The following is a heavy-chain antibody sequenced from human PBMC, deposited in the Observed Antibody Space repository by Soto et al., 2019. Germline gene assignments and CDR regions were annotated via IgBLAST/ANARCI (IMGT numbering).Heavy chain of an antibody. J-gene: IGHJ4*02. CDR1: GGSISSYF. D-gene: IGHD2-21*02. Sequence: SETLSLTCTVSGGSISSYFWSWIRQPPGKGLEWIGYIYYSGSTNYNPSLESRVTISVDTSKNQLSLKLSSVTAADTAVYYCARVGYCGGDCSFPDYWGQGTLVTVSS. CDR2: IYYSGST. V-gene: IGHV4-59*01. CDR3: ARVGYCGGDCSFPDY.